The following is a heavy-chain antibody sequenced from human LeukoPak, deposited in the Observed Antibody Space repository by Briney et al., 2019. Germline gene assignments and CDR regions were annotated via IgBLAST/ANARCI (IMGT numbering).Heavy chain of an antibody. CDR1: GGSISSYY. J-gene: IGHJ6*03. D-gene: IGHD3-3*01. Sequence: SETLSLTCTVSGGSISSYYWSWIRQPPGKGLEWIGYIYYSGSTNYNPSLKSRVTISVDTSKNQFSLKLSSVTAADTAVYYCARGGYDFWSGYHTIKGPYTSNYYYYYMDVWGKGTTVTVSS. V-gene: IGHV4-59*01. CDR3: ARGGYDFWSGYHTIKGPYTSNYYYYYMDV. CDR2: IYYSGST.